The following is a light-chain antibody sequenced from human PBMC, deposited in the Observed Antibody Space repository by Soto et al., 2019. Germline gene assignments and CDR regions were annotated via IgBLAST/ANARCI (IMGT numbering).Light chain of an antibody. Sequence: DIQMTQSPSSLSASVGDRVTITCQASQDISNYLNWYQQKPGKAPKLLIYDASNLETGVPSRFSGSGSGTDFTFTISSLQPEDIATYYCQQYDNLIPITVGQGTRLEIK. V-gene: IGKV1-33*01. CDR3: QQYDNLIPIT. J-gene: IGKJ5*01. CDR2: DAS. CDR1: QDISNY.